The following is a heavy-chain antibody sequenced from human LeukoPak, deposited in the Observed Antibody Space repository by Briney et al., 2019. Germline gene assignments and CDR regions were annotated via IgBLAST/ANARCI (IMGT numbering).Heavy chain of an antibody. CDR1: GFTFSSSW. CDR3: ARGGLGYCSGGSCYTFGY. D-gene: IGHD2-15*01. Sequence: GGSLRLSCAASGFTFSSSWMTWVRQAPGKGLEWVANIKPDGSDKHYVDSVKGRFTISRDNVKNSLYLQMNSLRGEDTAVYYCARGGLGYCSGGSCYTFGYWGQGTLVTVSS. CDR2: IKPDGSDK. J-gene: IGHJ4*02. V-gene: IGHV3-7*01.